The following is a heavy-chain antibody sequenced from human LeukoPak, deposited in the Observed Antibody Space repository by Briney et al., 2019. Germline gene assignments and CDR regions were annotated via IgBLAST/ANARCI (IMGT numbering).Heavy chain of an antibody. J-gene: IGHJ4*02. CDR3: AKDYGDYCDY. V-gene: IGHV3-30*02. D-gene: IGHD4-17*01. CDR2: IRYDGSNK. Sequence: GGSLRLSCAASGFTFSSYGLHWVRQAPGKGLQWVAFIRYDGSNKYYADSVKGRFTISRDNSKNTLYLQMNSLRAEDASVCYFAKDYGDYCDYWGQGTLVTVSS. CDR1: GFTFSSYG.